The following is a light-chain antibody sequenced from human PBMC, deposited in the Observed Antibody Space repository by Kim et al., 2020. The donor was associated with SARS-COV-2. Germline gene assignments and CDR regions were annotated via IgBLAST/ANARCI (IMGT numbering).Light chain of an antibody. CDR1: QSVSPY. CDR3: QQRRSWRT. J-gene: IGKJ4*01. V-gene: IGKV3-11*01. CDR2: DTS. Sequence: EIVLTQSPATLSLSPGERATLSCRASQSVSPYVAWYQQKPGQAHRLLIYDTSNRASGIPARFSGSGSGTDFTLTISSLDPEDFAVYYCQQRRSWRTFGGGTKVDIK.